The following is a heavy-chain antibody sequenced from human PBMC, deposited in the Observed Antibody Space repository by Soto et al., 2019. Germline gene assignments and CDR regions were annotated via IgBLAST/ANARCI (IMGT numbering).Heavy chain of an antibody. D-gene: IGHD6-6*01. J-gene: IGHJ6*03. CDR2: ISAYNGNT. CDR1: GYTFTNYG. CDR3: ASVRQLVGYFYYYMDV. V-gene: IGHV1-18*01. Sequence: QVQLLQSGAEVKKPGASVKVSCKASGYTFTNYGITWVRQAPGQGLEWMGWISAYNGNTHYTQRLQGRVTMTTDTSTSTSYMELRGLRSADTALYYCASVRQLVGYFYYYMDVWGKGTTVTVSS.